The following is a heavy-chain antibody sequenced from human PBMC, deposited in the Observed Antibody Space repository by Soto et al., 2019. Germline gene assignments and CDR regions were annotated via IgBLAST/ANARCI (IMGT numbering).Heavy chain of an antibody. CDR1: GFTFSSYA. Sequence: QVQLVESGGGVVQPGRSLRLSCAASGFTFSSYAMHWVRQAPGKGLEWVAVILYDGSNKYYADSVKGRFTISRDNSKNTLYLQMNSLRAEDTAVYYCARDRVDYWGQGTLVTVSS. CDR2: ILYDGSNK. V-gene: IGHV3-30-3*01. CDR3: ARDRVDY. J-gene: IGHJ4*02.